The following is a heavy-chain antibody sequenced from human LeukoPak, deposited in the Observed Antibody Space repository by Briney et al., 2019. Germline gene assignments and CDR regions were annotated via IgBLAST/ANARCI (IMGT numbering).Heavy chain of an antibody. V-gene: IGHV1-2*02. Sequence: ASVKVSCKASGYTFTGYYMHWVRQAPGQGLEWMGWISPNSGGTNYAQKFQGRVTMTRDMSTSTVYMELSSLRSEDTAVYYCARDGRTLRPPYYYYMDVWGKGTTVTVSS. D-gene: IGHD1/OR15-1a*01. CDR1: GYTFTGYY. J-gene: IGHJ6*03. CDR2: ISPNSGGT. CDR3: ARDGRTLRPPYYYYMDV.